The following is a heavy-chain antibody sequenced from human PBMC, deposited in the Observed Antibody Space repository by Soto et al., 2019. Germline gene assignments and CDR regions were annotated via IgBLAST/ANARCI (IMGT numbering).Heavy chain of an antibody. CDR1: GGSFSGYY. J-gene: IGHJ4*02. D-gene: IGHD3-10*01. CDR3: ARGPVRGYFDY. V-gene: IGHV4-34*01. Sequence: QVQLQQWGAGLLKPSETLSLTCAVYGGSFSGYYWSWIRQPPGKGLEWIGEINHSGSTNYNPSLKRRVTITVDTSKNQFSLKLSSVTAADAAVYYCARGPVRGYFDYWGQVTLVTVSS. CDR2: INHSGST.